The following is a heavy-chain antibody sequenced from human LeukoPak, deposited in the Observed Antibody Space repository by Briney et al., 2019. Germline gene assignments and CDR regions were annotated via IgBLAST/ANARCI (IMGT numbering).Heavy chain of an antibody. CDR2: IYTSGST. V-gene: IGHV4-4*07. CDR1: GFTFSSYW. Sequence: GSLRLSCAASGFTFSSYWMSWIRQPAGKGLEWIGRIYTSGSTNYNPSLKSRVTISVDTSKNQFSLKLSSVTAADTAVYYCARGLYGSGSYYNFGVSFYYYYYMDVWGKGTTVTISS. J-gene: IGHJ6*03. CDR3: ARGLYGSGSYYNFGVSFYYYYYMDV. D-gene: IGHD3-10*01.